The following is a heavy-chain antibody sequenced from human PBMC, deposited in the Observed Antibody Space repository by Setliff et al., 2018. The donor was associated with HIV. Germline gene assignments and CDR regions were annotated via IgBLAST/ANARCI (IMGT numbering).Heavy chain of an antibody. CDR3: ARIGSGWSVGWFDP. D-gene: IGHD6-13*01. CDR2: IYTSGST. J-gene: IGHJ5*02. Sequence: PSETLSLTCTVSGGSISSGSYYWNWIRQPAGKGLEWIGRIYTSGSTNYNPSLKSRVTISVDTSKNQFSLKLSSVTAADTAVYYCARIGSGWSVGWFDPWGQGTLVTVSS. V-gene: IGHV4-61*02. CDR1: GGSISSGSYY.